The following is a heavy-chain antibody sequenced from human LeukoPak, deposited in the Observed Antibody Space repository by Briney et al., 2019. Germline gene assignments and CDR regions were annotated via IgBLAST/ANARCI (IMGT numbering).Heavy chain of an antibody. CDR2: ISYSGST. CDR1: GGSISSYY. D-gene: IGHD6-6*01. V-gene: IGHV4-59*12. J-gene: IGHJ6*04. Sequence: PSETLSLTCTVSGGSISSYYWSWIRQPPGKGLEWIGYISYSGSTNHNPSLKSRVTISVDTSKNQFSLKLSPVTAADTAVYYCARGPFVGPPLDVWGKGTTVTVSS. CDR3: ARGPFVGPPLDV.